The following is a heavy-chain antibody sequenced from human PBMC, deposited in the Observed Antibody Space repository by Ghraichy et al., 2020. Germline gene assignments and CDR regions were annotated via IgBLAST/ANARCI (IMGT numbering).Heavy chain of an antibody. J-gene: IGHJ3*02. V-gene: IGHV4-59*08. CDR1: GGSISSYY. D-gene: IGHD1-26*01. CDR3: ATGGGGSYLLAGDAFDI. CDR2: IYYSGST. Sequence: SETLSLTSTVSGGSISSYYWSWIRQPPGKGLEWIGYIYYSGSTNYNPSLKSRVTISVDTSKNQFSLKLSSVTAADTAVYYCATGGGGSYLLAGDAFDIWGQGTMVTVSS.